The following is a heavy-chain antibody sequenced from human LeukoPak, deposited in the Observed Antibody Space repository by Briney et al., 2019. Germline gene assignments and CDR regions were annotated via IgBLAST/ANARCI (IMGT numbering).Heavy chain of an antibody. D-gene: IGHD6-13*01. J-gene: IGHJ4*02. Sequence: PGGSLRLSCAASGFTLSSYSMNWVRQAPGKGLEWVSSISSSSSYIYYADSVKGRFTISRDNAKNSLYLQMNSLRAEDTAVYYCARDSRRPIAAEDYWGQGTLVTVSS. CDR1: GFTLSSYS. V-gene: IGHV3-21*01. CDR3: ARDSRRPIAAEDY. CDR2: ISSSSSYI.